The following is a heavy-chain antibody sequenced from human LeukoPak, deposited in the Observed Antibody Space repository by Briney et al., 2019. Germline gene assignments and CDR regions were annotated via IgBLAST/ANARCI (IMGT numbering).Heavy chain of an antibody. J-gene: IGHJ4*02. Sequence: PSETLSLTCTVSGGSIISSSYYWGWIRQPPGKGLEWIGSIYYTGNTYYNPSLKSRVTISVDTSKNQFSLRLSSVTAADTAVYYCARLVWFGSYFDYWGQGTLVTVSS. V-gene: IGHV4-39*01. CDR3: ARLVWFGSYFDY. CDR2: IYYTGNT. D-gene: IGHD3-10*01. CDR1: GGSIISSSYY.